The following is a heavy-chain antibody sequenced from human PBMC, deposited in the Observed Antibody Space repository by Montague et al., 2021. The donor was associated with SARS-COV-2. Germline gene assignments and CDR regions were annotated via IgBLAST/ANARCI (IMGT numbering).Heavy chain of an antibody. J-gene: IGHJ4*02. Sequence: SETLSLTCSVSGGSISSYYWTWIRQPPGKGLEWIAYMSHTDIPKXNASFNSRVTISVDTSKNQFSLKLSSVTAADTAVYYCARKASRGITIFGVVTASYYFDYWGQGTLVTVSS. CDR1: GGSISSYY. V-gene: IGHV4-59*08. D-gene: IGHD3-3*01. CDR3: ARKASRGITIFGVVTASYYFDY. CDR2: MSHTDIP.